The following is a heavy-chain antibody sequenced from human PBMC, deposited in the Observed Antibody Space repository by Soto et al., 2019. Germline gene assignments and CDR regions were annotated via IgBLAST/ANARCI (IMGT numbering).Heavy chain of an antibody. V-gene: IGHV4-59*08. Sequence: SETLSLTCTVSGGSISSDYWSWIRQPPGKGLEWIGYIYYSGSTNYNPSLKSRVTISVDTSKNQFSLKLSSVTAADTAVYYCARQVVVPAASQGWFDPWGQGTLVTVSS. D-gene: IGHD2-2*01. CDR3: ARQVVVPAASQGWFDP. J-gene: IGHJ5*02. CDR2: IYYSGST. CDR1: GGSISSDY.